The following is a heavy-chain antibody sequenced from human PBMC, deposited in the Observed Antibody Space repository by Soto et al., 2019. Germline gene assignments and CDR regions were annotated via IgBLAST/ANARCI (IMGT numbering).Heavy chain of an antibody. CDR3: ATRPRDIVVVPAASPLDYYGMDV. CDR1: GGTFSIYA. J-gene: IGHJ6*02. V-gene: IGHV1-69*13. CDR2: IIPIFGTA. Sequence: SVEVSCKASGGTFSIYAISWVRQAPGQGLEWMGGIIPIFGTANYAQKFQGRVTITADESTSTAYMELSSLRSEDTAVYYCATRPRDIVVVPAASPLDYYGMDVWGQGTTVTVSS. D-gene: IGHD2-2*01.